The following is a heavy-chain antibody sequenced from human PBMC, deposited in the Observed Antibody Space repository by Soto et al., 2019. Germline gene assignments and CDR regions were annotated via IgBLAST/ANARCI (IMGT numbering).Heavy chain of an antibody. CDR2: ISYDGSNK. J-gene: IGHJ4*02. CDR1: GFTFSSYG. Sequence: GGSLRLSCAASGFTFSSYGMHWVRQAPGKGLEWVAVISYDGSNKYYAESVKGRFTISRDNSKNTLYLQMNSLRAEDTAVYFCAKERTARTHLIDYWGQGILVTVSS. D-gene: IGHD5-18*01. CDR3: AKERTARTHLIDY. V-gene: IGHV3-30*18.